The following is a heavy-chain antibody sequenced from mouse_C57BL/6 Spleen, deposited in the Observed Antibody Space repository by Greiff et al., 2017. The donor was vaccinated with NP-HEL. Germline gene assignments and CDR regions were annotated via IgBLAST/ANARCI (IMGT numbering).Heavy chain of an antibody. V-gene: IGHV1-54*01. CDR3: ARADGPFDY. J-gene: IGHJ2*01. CDR1: GYAFTNYL. D-gene: IGHD2-3*01. Sequence: QVQLQQSGAELVRPGTSVKVSCKASGYAFTNYLIEWVKQRPGQGLEWIGVINPGSGGTNYNEKFKGKATLTADKSSSTAYMQLSSLTSEDSAVYFCARADGPFDYWGQGTTLTVSS. CDR2: INPGSGGT.